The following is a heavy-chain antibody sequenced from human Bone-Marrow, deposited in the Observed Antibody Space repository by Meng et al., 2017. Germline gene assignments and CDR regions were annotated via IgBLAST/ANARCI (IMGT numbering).Heavy chain of an antibody. V-gene: IGHV3-15*01. CDR1: GDSMNSGTYY. CDR3: VGDFLGN. D-gene: IGHD3-16*01. J-gene: IGHJ4*02. Sequence: VQLQESGPGLVKPSQTLSLTCTVSGDSMNSGTYYWSWFRQAPGKGLEWVGHIKRETDGGTAEYAAPVKGRFSISRDDSKNTLYLQMNSLKTEDTAVYYCVGDFLGNWGQGTLVTVSS. CDR2: IKRETDGGTA.